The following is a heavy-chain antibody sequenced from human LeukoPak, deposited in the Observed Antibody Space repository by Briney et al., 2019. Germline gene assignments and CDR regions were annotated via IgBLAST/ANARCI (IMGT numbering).Heavy chain of an antibody. CDR1: GFGFDEYG. J-gene: IGHJ5*02. D-gene: IGHD3-10*01. CDR2: INWNGGST. V-gene: IGHV3-20*01. Sequence: GGSLRLSCAAAGFGFDEYGMSWVRQAPGKGLEWVSGINWNGGSTGYADSVKGRFTISRDNAKKSLYLHMNSLRAEDTALYHCARGPLFGEFKGFDPWGQGTLVIVSS. CDR3: ARGPLFGEFKGFDP.